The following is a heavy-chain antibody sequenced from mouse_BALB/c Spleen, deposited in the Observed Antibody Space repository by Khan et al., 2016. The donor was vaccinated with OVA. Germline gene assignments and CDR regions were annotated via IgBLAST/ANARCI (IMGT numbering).Heavy chain of an antibody. D-gene: IGHD2-4*01. CDR2: INPYNDGT. V-gene: IGHV1S136*01. CDR1: GYTYTSYV. J-gene: IGHJ3*01. CDR3: ARWGITTGFAY. Sequence: VQLKESGPELVKPGASVKMSCKASGYTYTSYVMHWVKQKPGQGLEWIGYINPYNDGTKYDEKFKGKATLISDKSYSTAYMEISSLTSEDAAVYYCARWGITTGFAYWGQGTLVTVSA.